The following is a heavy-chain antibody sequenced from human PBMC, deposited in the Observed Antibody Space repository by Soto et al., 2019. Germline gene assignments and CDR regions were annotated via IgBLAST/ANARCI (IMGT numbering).Heavy chain of an antibody. CDR3: AKERVNWNYCTDIDY. CDR1: GFTFSSYA. Sequence: GGSLTLSCAASGFTFSSYAMSWDRQAPGKGLEWVSAISGSGGSTYYADSVKGRFTISRDNSKNTLYLQMNSPRAEDTAVYYCAKERVNWNYCTDIDYWGQGTLVTVSS. V-gene: IGHV3-23*01. CDR2: ISGSGGST. J-gene: IGHJ4*02. D-gene: IGHD1-7*01.